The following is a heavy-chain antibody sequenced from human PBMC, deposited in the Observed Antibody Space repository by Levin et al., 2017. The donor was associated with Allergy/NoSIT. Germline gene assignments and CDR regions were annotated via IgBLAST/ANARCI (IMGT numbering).Heavy chain of an antibody. CDR2: MNPNSGNT. V-gene: IGHV1-8*01. D-gene: IGHD6-19*01. Sequence: ASVKVSCKASGYTFTSYDINWVRQATGQGLEWMGWMNPNSGNTGYAQKFQGRVTMTRNTSISTAYMELSSLRSEDTAVYYCARNVAGYSSGWYNWFDPWGQGTLVTVSS. CDR1: GYTFTSYD. CDR3: ARNVAGYSSGWYNWFDP. J-gene: IGHJ5*02.